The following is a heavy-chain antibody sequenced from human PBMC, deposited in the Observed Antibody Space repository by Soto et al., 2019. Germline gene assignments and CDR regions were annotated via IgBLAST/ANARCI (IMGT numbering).Heavy chain of an antibody. J-gene: IGHJ4*02. V-gene: IGHV4-39*01. D-gene: IGHD3-22*01. CDR1: GGSISSSTSY. Sequence: PSETLSLTCNVSGGSISSSTSYWGWIRQPPGKGLEWIGSIYYSGTTYYNPSLKSRLSMSVDTSKNQFSLNLGSVTAADTAVYYCARHLDYYDSSGYYDYWDQGTLVTVSS. CDR2: IYYSGTT. CDR3: ARHLDYYDSSGYYDY.